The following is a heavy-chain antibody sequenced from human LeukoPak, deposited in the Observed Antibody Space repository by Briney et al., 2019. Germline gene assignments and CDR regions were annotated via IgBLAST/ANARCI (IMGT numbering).Heavy chain of an antibody. V-gene: IGHV1-69*06. D-gene: IGHD6-6*01. CDR2: IIPIFGTA. J-gene: IGHJ6*03. Sequence: GASVKVSCKASGGTFSSYAISWVRQAPGQGLEWMGGIIPIFGTANYAQKFQGRVTITADKSTSTAYMELSSLRSEDTAVYYCARDEIAARIGYYYYYMDVWGKGTTVTVSS. CDR3: ARDEIAARIGYYYYYMDV. CDR1: GGTFSSYA.